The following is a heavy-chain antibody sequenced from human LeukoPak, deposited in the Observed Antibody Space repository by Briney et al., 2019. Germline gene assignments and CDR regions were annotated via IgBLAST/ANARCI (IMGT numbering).Heavy chain of an antibody. V-gene: IGHV3-30*02. CDR1: GFTFSSYG. J-gene: IGHJ6*03. D-gene: IGHD2-2*01. CDR3: AKRGCSSTSCYYYYYYYMDV. Sequence: GGSLRLSCAASGFTFSSYGMHWVRQAPGKGLEWVTFIRYDGSNKYYADSVKGRFTISRDNSKNTLYLRMNSLRAEDTAVYYCAKRGCSSTSCYYYYYYYMDVWGKGTTVTISS. CDR2: IRYDGSNK.